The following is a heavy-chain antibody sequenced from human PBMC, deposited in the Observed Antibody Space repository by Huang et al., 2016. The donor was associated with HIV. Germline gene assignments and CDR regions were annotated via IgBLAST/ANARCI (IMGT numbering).Heavy chain of an antibody. D-gene: IGHD2-8*02. CDR2: LYSSGST. CDR1: GGSIDSGSFY. V-gene: IGHV4-61*09. Sequence: QVQMQESGPGLVRPSQTLSLTCDVSGGSIDSGSFYWTWIRQPAGKGLEWIGQLYSSGSTDYNPSLKSRVLRSGDKSKNQFYLRLTSVTAADTATYYCAREGGGYWTAIDYYYMDVWGKGITVAVSS. J-gene: IGHJ6*03. CDR3: AREGGGYWTAIDYYYMDV.